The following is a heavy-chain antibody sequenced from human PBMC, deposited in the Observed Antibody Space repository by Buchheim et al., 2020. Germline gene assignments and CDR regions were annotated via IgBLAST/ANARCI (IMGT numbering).Heavy chain of an antibody. CDR3: IRGLTHDY. V-gene: IGHV3-15*01. CDR2: ITTKTDGGTA. Sequence: EQLVESGGGLGEPGGSLRLSCAASGFTFSYAWMSWVRQAPGKGLEWVGRITTKTDGGTADYAAPVKGRFTIYSDDTKNTLYLQMNSLKTEDTAVYYCIRGLTHDYWGQGTL. J-gene: IGHJ4*02. D-gene: IGHD1-14*01. CDR1: GFTFSYAW.